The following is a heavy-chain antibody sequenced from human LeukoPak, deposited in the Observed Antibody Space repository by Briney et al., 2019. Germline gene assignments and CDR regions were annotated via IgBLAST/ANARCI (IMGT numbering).Heavy chain of an antibody. Sequence: SETLSLTCAVYGGSFSGYYWSWIRRPPGKGLEWIGEINHSGSTNYNPSLKSRVTISVDTSKNQFSLKLSSVTAADTAVYYCARGFPVLRFLEWLLRTRSLFDYWGQGTLVTVSS. D-gene: IGHD3-3*01. CDR2: INHSGST. J-gene: IGHJ4*02. CDR3: ARGFPVLRFLEWLLRTRSLFDY. V-gene: IGHV4-34*01. CDR1: GGSFSGYY.